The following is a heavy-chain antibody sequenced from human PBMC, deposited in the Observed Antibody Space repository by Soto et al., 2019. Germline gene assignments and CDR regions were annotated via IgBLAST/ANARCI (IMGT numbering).Heavy chain of an antibody. CDR1: GFTFSSYA. V-gene: IGHV3-30-3*01. CDR3: ARDQVRGWWLVRNYYYGMDV. Sequence: PGGSLRLSCAASGFTFSSYAMHWVRQAPGKGLEWVAVISYDGSNKYYADSVKGRFTISRDNSKNTLYLQMNGLRAEDTAVYYCARDQVRGWWLVRNYYYGMDVWGQGTMVTVSS. CDR2: ISYDGSNK. D-gene: IGHD6-19*01. J-gene: IGHJ6*02.